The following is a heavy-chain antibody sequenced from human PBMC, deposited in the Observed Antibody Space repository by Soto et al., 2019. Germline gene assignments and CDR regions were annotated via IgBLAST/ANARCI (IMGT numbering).Heavy chain of an antibody. J-gene: IGHJ5*02. CDR3: ARKTEAPSFDP. Sequence: ASVKVSCKASGGTFSSYTISWVRQAPGQGLEWMGRIIPILGIANYAQKFQGRVTITADKSTSTAYMELSSLRFEDTAVYYCARKTEAPSFDPWGLGTLVTVSS. CDR1: GGTFSSYT. CDR2: IIPILGIA. V-gene: IGHV1-69*02.